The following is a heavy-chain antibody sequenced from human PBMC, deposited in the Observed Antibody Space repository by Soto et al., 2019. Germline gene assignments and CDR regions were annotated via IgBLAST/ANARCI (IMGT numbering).Heavy chain of an antibody. D-gene: IGHD6-19*01. CDR1: GGTFSSYA. CDR2: IIPIFGTA. J-gene: IGHJ6*02. CDR3: ASSTPQWLVRPLLYGMDV. Sequence: SVKVSCKASGGTFSSYAISWVRQAPGQGLEWMGGIIPIFGTANYAQKFQGRVTITADKSTSTAYMELSSLRSEDTAVYYCASSTPQWLVRPLLYGMDVWGQGXTVTVYS. V-gene: IGHV1-69*06.